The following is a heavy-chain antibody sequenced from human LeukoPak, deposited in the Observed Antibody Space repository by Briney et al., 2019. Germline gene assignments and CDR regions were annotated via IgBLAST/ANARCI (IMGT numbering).Heavy chain of an antibody. CDR2: IYYSGST. Sequence: PSETLSLTFTVSGGSISSGDYYWSWIRQPPGKGLEWIGYIYYSGSTYYNPSLKSRVTISVDTSKNQFSLKLSSVTAADTAVYYCARVVSLWDPHRAEYFQHWGQGTLVTVSS. CDR1: GGSISSGDYY. V-gene: IGHV4-30-4*08. D-gene: IGHD3-16*01. CDR3: ARVVSLWDPHRAEYFQH. J-gene: IGHJ1*01.